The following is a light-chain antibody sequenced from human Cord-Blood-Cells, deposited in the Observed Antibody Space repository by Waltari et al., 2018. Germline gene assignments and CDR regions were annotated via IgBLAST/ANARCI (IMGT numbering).Light chain of an antibody. V-gene: IGLV2-14*01. CDR2: DVS. CDR3: SSYTSSSTLYV. Sequence: QSALTQPASVSGSPGQSITIPCTGTSRDVGGYNYVPWYQQHPGKAPKLMIYDVSNRPSGVSNRFSGSKSGNTASLTISGLQAEDEADYYCSSYTSSSTLYVFGTGTKVTVL. J-gene: IGLJ1*01. CDR1: SRDVGGYNY.